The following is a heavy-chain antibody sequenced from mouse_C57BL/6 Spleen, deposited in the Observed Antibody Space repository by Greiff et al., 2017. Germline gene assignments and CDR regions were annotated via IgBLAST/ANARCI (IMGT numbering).Heavy chain of an antibody. Sequence: VQLVESGAELVRPGASVKLSCKASGYTFTDYYINWVKQRPGQGLEWIARIFPGSGNTYYNEKFKGKSTLTAEKSSSTAYMHLSSLTSEDSAVYFFARSYYSNYGYYAMDYWGQGTSVTVSS. D-gene: IGHD2-5*01. CDR2: IFPGSGNT. CDR3: ARSYYSNYGYYAMDY. CDR1: GYTFTDYY. V-gene: IGHV1-76*01. J-gene: IGHJ4*01.